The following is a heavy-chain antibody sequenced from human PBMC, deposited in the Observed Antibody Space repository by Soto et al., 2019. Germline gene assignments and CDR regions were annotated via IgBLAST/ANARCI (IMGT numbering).Heavy chain of an antibody. CDR1: GVTFSSYA. Sequence: VASVKVSCKASGVTFSSYAISWVRQAPGQGLEWMGGIIPIFGTANYARKFQGRVTITADKSTSTAYMELSSLRSEDTAVYYCAREPAGPDNWFDPWGQGTLVTVSS. J-gene: IGHJ5*02. CDR2: IIPIFGTA. V-gene: IGHV1-69*06. D-gene: IGHD2-2*01. CDR3: AREPAGPDNWFDP.